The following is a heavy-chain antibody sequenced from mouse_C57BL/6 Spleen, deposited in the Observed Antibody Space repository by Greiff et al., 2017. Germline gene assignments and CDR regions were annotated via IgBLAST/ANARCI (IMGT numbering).Heavy chain of an antibody. CDR3: ARDYDGYYDY. J-gene: IGHJ2*01. Sequence: EVQVVESGGGLVKPGGSLTLSCAASGFTFSSYALSWVRQTPEKRLAWVATISDGGSYTYYPDNVKGRFTISRDNAKNKLYLQMSHLKAEDTAMYYCARDYDGYYDYWGKGTTLTVSS. CDR2: ISDGGSYT. V-gene: IGHV5-4*01. D-gene: IGHD2-3*01. CDR1: GFTFSSYA.